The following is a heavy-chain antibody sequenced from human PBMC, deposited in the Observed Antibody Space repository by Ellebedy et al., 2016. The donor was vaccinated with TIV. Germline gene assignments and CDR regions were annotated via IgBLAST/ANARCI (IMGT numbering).Heavy chain of an antibody. CDR3: VSSAVESSGRLSWVFDL. CDR2: IDTAGDT. D-gene: IGHD6-19*01. J-gene: IGHJ2*01. Sequence: GESLKISXAASGFRFSSYDMHWVRQVPGKGLEWVSGIDTAGDTYYAGSVKGRFTISRENAKESLDLQMNSLRAGDTAVYYCVSSAVESSGRLSWVFDLWGRGTLVTVSS. V-gene: IGHV3-13*04. CDR1: GFRFSSYD.